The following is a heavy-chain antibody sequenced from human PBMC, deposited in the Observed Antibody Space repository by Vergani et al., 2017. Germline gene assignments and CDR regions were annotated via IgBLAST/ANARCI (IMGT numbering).Heavy chain of an antibody. J-gene: IGHJ6*02. V-gene: IGHV3-7*03. CDR2: IKQDGSEK. D-gene: IGHD6-13*01. CDR1: GFTFSSYW. CDR3: ARVSRFLAAGRYYYYYGMDV. Sequence: EVQLVESGGGLVQPGGSLRLSCAASGFTFSSYWMSWVRQAPGKGLEWVANIKQDGSEKYYVDSVKGRFTISRDNAKNSLYLQMNSRRAEDTAVYYCARVSRFLAAGRYYYYYGMDVWGQGTTVTVSS.